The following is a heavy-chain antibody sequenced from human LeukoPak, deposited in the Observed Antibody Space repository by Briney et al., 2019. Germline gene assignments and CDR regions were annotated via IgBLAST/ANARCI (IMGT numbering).Heavy chain of an antibody. V-gene: IGHV1-18*01. Sequence: ASVKVSCKASGYSFNTYDISWVRQAPGQGLEWMGWITAKNGNTNYAERLQDRVTMTTDTSTSTAYMELRGLRCDDTAVYYCATTHSGSYNLFDYWGQGTLVTVSS. J-gene: IGHJ4*02. CDR1: GYSFNTYD. CDR3: ATTHSGSYNLFDY. D-gene: IGHD1-26*01. CDR2: ITAKNGNT.